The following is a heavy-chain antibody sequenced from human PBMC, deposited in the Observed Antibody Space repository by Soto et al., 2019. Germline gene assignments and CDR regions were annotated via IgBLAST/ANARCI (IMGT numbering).Heavy chain of an antibody. J-gene: IGHJ4*02. D-gene: IGHD3-10*01. Sequence: SETLSLTCTVSGGSVSSGDYYWSWIRQPPGKGLEWIGYIYYSGSTYYTPSLKSRLTISVDTSKNQFSLKLSSVTAADTAVYYCARAFPMVRGVLMDYWGQGTLVTVSS. CDR2: IYYSGST. CDR1: GGSVSSGDYY. CDR3: ARAFPMVRGVLMDY. V-gene: IGHV4-30-4*02.